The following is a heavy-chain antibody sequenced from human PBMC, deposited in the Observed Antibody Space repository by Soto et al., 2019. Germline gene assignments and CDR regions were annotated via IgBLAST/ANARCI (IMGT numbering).Heavy chain of an antibody. CDR2: IYPGDSDT. CDR1: GYSFTSYW. V-gene: IGHV5-51*01. D-gene: IGHD3-22*01. CDR3: ARNATYYYDSSGYYSYYYYYYGMDX. J-gene: IGHJ6*02. Sequence: GESLKISWQGSGYSFTSYWIGWVRQMPGKGLELMVSIYPGDSDTRYSPSFQGQVTISAYKSIITAYLQRSSLKASDTAMYYCARNATYYYDSSGYYSYYYYYYGMDXWGQGTTVTVS.